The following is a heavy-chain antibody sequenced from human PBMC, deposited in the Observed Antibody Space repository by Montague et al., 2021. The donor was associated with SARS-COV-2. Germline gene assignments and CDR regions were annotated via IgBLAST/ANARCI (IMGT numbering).Heavy chain of an antibody. Sequence: SETLSLTCTVSGVSIGSYYWSWIRQPPGKGLEWIGYIHSSGATNYNPSLKSRVTITVDTSNTHFSLRLSSVTAADTAVYYCTRACSSVSCYDYWGQGTLVNGS. CDR2: IHSSGAT. J-gene: IGHJ4*02. V-gene: IGHV4-4*08. CDR3: TRACSSVSCYDY. D-gene: IGHD2-2*01. CDR1: GVSIGSYY.